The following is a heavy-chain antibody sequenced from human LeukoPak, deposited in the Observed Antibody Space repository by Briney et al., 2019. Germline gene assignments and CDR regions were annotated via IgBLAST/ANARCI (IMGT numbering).Heavy chain of an antibody. CDR2: IIPIFGTA. J-gene: IGHJ3*02. Sequence: GASVKVSCKASGGTFSSYAISWVRQAPGQGLEWMGGIIPIFGTANYAQKFQGRVTITADESTSTAYMELSSLRSEDTAVYYCASGAGFGDILTGYYIGDYGNSAFDIWGQGTMVTVSS. V-gene: IGHV1-69*13. CDR1: GGTFSSYA. CDR3: ASGAGFGDILTGYYIGDYGNSAFDI. D-gene: IGHD3-9*01.